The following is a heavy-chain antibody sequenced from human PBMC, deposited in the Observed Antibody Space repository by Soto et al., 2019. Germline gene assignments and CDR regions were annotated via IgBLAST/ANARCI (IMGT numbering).Heavy chain of an antibody. V-gene: IGHV1-69*19. CDR2: IIPIFGTP. CDR3: ARGGPGTDIVATNVSDY. Sequence: QVQLVQSGVEVKKPGSSVKVSCKASGGTFSSYAISWVRQAPGQELEWMGGIIPIFGTPNYAQKLQGGVTITADESTSTAYRELSSMSSEDTAVYYCARGGPGTDIVATNVSDYWGQGSLVTDST. J-gene: IGHJ4*02. D-gene: IGHD5-12*01. CDR1: GGTFSSYA.